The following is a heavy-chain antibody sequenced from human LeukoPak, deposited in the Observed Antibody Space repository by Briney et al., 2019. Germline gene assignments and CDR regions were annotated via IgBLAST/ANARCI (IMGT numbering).Heavy chain of an antibody. D-gene: IGHD2-2*01. CDR2: ISYDGSNK. Sequence: GGSLRLSCAASGFTFSTYGMHWVRQAPGKGLEWVAVISYDGSNKYYADSVKGRFTISRDNSKNTLYLQMNSLRAEDTAVYYCAKVGRAVPAAIYYFDYWGQGTLVTVSS. J-gene: IGHJ4*02. V-gene: IGHV3-30*18. CDR1: GFTFSTYG. CDR3: AKVGRAVPAAIYYFDY.